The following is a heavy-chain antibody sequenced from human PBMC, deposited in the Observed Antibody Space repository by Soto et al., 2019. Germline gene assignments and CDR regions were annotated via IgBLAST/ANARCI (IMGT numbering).Heavy chain of an antibody. CDR3: AKGGSSGWPGGEDF. J-gene: IGHJ4*02. CDR1: GFTFSNYA. CDR2: ITSDGSTT. Sequence: EVQLLESGGGLVQPGGSLRLSCVVSGFTFSNYAMSWVRKTPGKGLEWVSGITSDGSTTWYADFVEGRFTISRGNSKNTVYLQLNSPRGEDAAVYFCAKGGSSGWPGGEDFWGQGTMVTVSS. V-gene: IGHV3-23*01. D-gene: IGHD6-19*01.